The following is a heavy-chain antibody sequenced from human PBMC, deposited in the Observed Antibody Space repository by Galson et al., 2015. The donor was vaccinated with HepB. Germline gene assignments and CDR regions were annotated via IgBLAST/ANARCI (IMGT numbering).Heavy chain of an antibody. CDR2: ISSSSSTI. Sequence: SLRLSCAASGFTFSNYPMNWVRQAPGKGLEWVSYISSSSSTIYYADSVKGQFTISRDNAKNSLYLQMNSLRAEDTAVYYCAREPNYDISSYYFDYWGQGTLVTVSS. J-gene: IGHJ4*02. D-gene: IGHD3-22*01. CDR3: AREPNYDISSYYFDY. CDR1: GFTFSNYP. V-gene: IGHV3-48*01.